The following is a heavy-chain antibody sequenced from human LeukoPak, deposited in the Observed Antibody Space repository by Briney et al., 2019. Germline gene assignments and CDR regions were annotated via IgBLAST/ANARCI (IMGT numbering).Heavy chain of an antibody. CDR3: AREGTTVXXXALDY. J-gene: IGHJ4*02. Sequence: PSETLSLTCAVYGGSFSGYYWSWIRQPPGKGLEWIGEINHSGSTNYNPSLKSRVTMSVDTSKNQLSLKLSSVTAADTAMYYCAREGTTVXXXALDYWGQGTLVTVSS. CDR1: GGSFSGYY. CDR2: INHSGST. V-gene: IGHV4-34*01. D-gene: IGHD4-23*01.